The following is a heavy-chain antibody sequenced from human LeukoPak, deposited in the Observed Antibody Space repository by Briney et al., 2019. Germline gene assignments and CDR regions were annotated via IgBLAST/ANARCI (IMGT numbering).Heavy chain of an antibody. CDR1: GYTFTGYY. V-gene: IGHV1-2*02. Sequence: ASVKVSCKASGYTFTGYYMHWVRQAPGQGLEWMGWINPNSGGTNYAQKFQGRVTMTRDTSISTAYKELSRLRSDDTAVYYCSFPDEARRIDYYYGMDGWGQGTTVTVSS. D-gene: IGHD2-15*01. CDR2: INPNSGGT. J-gene: IGHJ6*02. CDR3: SFPDEARRIDYYYGMDG.